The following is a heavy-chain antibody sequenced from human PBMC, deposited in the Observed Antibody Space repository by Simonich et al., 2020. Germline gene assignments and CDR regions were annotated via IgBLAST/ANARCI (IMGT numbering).Heavy chain of an antibody. CDR2: IYYSGRT. CDR3: ARHAGFAFDI. J-gene: IGHJ3*02. Sequence: QLQLQESGPGLVKPSETLSLTFTVSCGSISSSSYYWGWIRQPPGRGLEWIGSIYYSGRTYKNPSLKSRVTISVDTSKNQFSLKLSSVTAADTAGYYCARHAGFAFDIWGQGTMVTVSS. CDR1: CGSISSSSYY. V-gene: IGHV4-39*01. D-gene: IGHD6-13*01.